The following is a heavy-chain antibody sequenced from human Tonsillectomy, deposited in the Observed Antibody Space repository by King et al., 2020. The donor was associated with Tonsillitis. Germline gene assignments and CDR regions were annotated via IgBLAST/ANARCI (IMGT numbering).Heavy chain of an antibody. CDR1: GGSFSGYY. CDR2: INHSGST. J-gene: IGHJ6*03. CDR3: ARSRLRCSSTSCYPYYYYYYMDV. D-gene: IGHD2-2*01. Sequence: VQLQQGGAGLLKPSENLSLNCAVYGGSFSGYYWSWIRQPPGKGLEWIGEINHSGSTNYNPSLKSRVTISVDTSMNQFSLKLSSVTAADTAVYYCARSRLRCSSTSCYPYYYYYYMDVWGKGTTVTVSS. V-gene: IGHV4-34*01.